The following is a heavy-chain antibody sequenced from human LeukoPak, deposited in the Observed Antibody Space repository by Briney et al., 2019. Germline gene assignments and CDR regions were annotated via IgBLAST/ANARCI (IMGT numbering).Heavy chain of an antibody. D-gene: IGHD5-12*01. CDR1: GYTFTNYD. J-gene: IGHJ6*03. CDR2: MNPNSGNK. Sequence: ASVKVSCKASGYTFTNYDINWVRQATGQGLEWMGWMNPNSGNKGYAQKFQGRVTITADESTSTDYMELSSLRSEDTAVYYCARAKWIKWVHYYYYMDVWGKGTTVTISS. CDR3: ARAKWIKWVHYYYYMDV. V-gene: IGHV1-8*03.